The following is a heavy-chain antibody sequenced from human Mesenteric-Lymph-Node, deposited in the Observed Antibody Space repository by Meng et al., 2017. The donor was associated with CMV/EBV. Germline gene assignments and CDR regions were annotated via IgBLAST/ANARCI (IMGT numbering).Heavy chain of an antibody. CDR2: ISGSSSTI. CDR3: ARGGQGDFWASDYYDMDV. V-gene: IGHV3-48*04. D-gene: IGHD3-3*01. J-gene: IGHJ6*02. Sequence: GESLKISCAASGFTFNTYIMNWVRQAPGKGLEWVSYISGSSSTIYYAVSVKGRFTISRDNAKNSLYLQMNSLRAEDTAVYYCARGGQGDFWASDYYDMDVWGQGTTVTVSS. CDR1: GFTFNTYI.